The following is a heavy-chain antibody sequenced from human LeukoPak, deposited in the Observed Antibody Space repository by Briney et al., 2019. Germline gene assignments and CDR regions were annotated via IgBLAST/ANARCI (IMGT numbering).Heavy chain of an antibody. D-gene: IGHD1-26*01. V-gene: IGHV1-69*05. Sequence: SVKVSCKASGGTFSSYAICWVRQAPGQGLEWMGGIIPIFGTANYAQKFQGRVTITTDESTSTAYRELSSLRSEDTAVYYCARGDSGSYYRLDYWGQGTQATVSS. CDR1: GGTFSSYA. CDR2: IIPIFGTA. J-gene: IGHJ4*02. CDR3: ARGDSGSYYRLDY.